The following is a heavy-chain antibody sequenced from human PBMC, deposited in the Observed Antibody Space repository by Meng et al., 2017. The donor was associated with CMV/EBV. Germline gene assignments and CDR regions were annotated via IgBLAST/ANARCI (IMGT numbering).Heavy chain of an antibody. Sequence: GESLKIPCAASGFTFSSYSMNWVRQAPGKGLEWVSSISSGSSYIYYADSVKGRFTISRDNAKNSLYLQMNSLRPEDTAVYYCARVQVWYQLLYYFDYWGQGTLVTVSS. CDR3: ARVQVWYQLLYYFDY. J-gene: IGHJ4*02. D-gene: IGHD2-2*01. CDR2: ISSGSSYI. CDR1: GFTFSSYS. V-gene: IGHV3-21*01.